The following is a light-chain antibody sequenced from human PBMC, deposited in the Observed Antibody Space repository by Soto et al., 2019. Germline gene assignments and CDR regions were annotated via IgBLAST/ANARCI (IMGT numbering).Light chain of an antibody. CDR3: SSYAGTNNYV. V-gene: IGLV3-21*02. Sequence: SYELTQPPSVSVAPGQTARITCGGNNIGSKSVHWYQQRPGQAPVVVVYDDSDRPSGIPDRFSGSKSGNTASLTVSGLQAEDEADYYCSSYAGTNNYVFGTGTKVTVL. J-gene: IGLJ1*01. CDR1: NIGSKS. CDR2: DDS.